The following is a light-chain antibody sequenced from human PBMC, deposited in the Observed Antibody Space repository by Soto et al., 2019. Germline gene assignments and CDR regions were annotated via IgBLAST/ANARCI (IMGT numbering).Light chain of an antibody. J-gene: IGKJ1*01. CDR2: AAS. CDR3: QQCFSIPPT. V-gene: IGKV1-39*01. CDR1: HSIDNY. Sequence: DIQMTQSPSSLSASVGDRVTITCRASHSIDNYLSWYQQKPGKAPKLLIYAASNLQRGVSSRFSGSGSGTDFTLTIDSLQPDDFAIHYCQQCFSIPPTFGHGTKVDIK.